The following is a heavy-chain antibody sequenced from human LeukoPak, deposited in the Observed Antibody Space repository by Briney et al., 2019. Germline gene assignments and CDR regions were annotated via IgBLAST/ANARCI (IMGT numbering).Heavy chain of an antibody. Sequence: VASVKVSCKASGVTFSSYAISWVRQAPGQGLEWMGGIIPIFGTANYAQTLQGRCTITADESTSTAYMELSRLRSEDTAVYSCAKSALPLTADSKFDYWGQGTLVTVSS. V-gene: IGHV1-69*13. J-gene: IGHJ4*02. D-gene: IGHD2-2*01. CDR2: IIPIFGTA. CDR3: AKSALPLTADSKFDY. CDR1: GVTFSSYA.